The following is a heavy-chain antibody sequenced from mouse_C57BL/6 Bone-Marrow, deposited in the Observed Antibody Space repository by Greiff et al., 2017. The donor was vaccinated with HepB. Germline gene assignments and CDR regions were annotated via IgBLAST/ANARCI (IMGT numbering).Heavy chain of an antibody. CDR2: IYPRSGNT. V-gene: IGHV1-81*01. J-gene: IGHJ3*01. D-gene: IGHD2-4*01. CDR1: GYTFTSYG. CDR3: ARDDYPWFAY. Sequence: QVQLKQSGAELARPGASVKLSCKASGYTFTSYGISWVKQRTGQGLEWIGEIYPRSGNTYYNEKFKGKATLTADKSSSTAYMELRSLTSEDSAVYVCARDDYPWFAYWGQGTLVTVSA.